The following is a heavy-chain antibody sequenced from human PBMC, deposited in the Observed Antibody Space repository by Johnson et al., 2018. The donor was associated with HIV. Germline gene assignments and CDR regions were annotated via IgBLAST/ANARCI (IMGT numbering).Heavy chain of an antibody. CDR2: ISYDGGTK. V-gene: IGHV3-30*18. J-gene: IGHJ3*02. CDR1: GFTFSRCG. D-gene: IGHD3-16*01. Sequence: QMQLVESGGGVVQPGRSLRLSCIASGFTFSRCGMHWVRQAPGKGLEWVAVISYDGGTKYYADSLKGRFTISRDNSKNTLYLQMNILRAEDTAVYFCAKEAYYVEAFDIWGQGTMVTVSS. CDR3: AKEAYYVEAFDI.